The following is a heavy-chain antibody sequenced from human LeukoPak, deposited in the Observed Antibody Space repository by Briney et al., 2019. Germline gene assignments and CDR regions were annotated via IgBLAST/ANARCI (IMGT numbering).Heavy chain of an antibody. CDR3: VRGPYGSSISNWFDP. D-gene: IGHD3-10*01. V-gene: IGHV4-59*01. CDR2: IYYNGDT. J-gene: IGHJ5*02. Sequence: SETLSLTCSVSGGSTTGYSWSWIRQTPGKGLEWIGYIYYNGDTHYNPSLNSRLSMSVDTPNKQFSLNLRSVTAADTAVYYCVRGPYGSSISNWFDPWGQGLLVTVSS. CDR1: GGSTTGYS.